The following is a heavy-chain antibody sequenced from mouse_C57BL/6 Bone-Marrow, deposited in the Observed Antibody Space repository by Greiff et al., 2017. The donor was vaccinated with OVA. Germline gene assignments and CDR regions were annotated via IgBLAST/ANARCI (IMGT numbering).Heavy chain of an antibody. Sequence: QVQLQQSGPELVKPGASVKLSCKASGYTFTSYDINWVKQRPGPGLEWIGWIYPRDGSTKYNEKFKGKATLTVDTSSSKAYMELHSLTSEDSAVYFCARRGYGYDWYFDVWGTGTTVTVSS. J-gene: IGHJ1*03. CDR3: ARRGYGYDWYFDV. CDR1: GYTFTSYD. D-gene: IGHD2-2*01. CDR2: IYPRDGST. V-gene: IGHV1-85*01.